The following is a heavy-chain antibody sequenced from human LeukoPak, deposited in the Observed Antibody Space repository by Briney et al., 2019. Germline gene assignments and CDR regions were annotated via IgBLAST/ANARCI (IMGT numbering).Heavy chain of an antibody. CDR1: GGSISSSSYY. D-gene: IGHD2-8*02. J-gene: IGHJ4*02. V-gene: IGHV4-39*07. CDR3: ARDVTAGTGLFDY. Sequence: SETLSLTCTVSGGSISSSSYYWGWIRPPPGKGREWIGIIYYSGSTYYNPSLKSRVTISVDTSKNQFSLKLSSVTAADTAVYYCARDVTAGTGLFDYWGQGTLVTVSS. CDR2: IYYSGST.